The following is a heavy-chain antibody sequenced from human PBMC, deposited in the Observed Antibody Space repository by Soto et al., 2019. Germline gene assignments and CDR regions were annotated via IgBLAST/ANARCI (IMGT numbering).Heavy chain of an antibody. CDR1: GFTFSSYA. CDR3: ARAHRRSLRYFDWLPGLDAFDI. Sequence: GGSLRLSCAASGFTFSSYAMHWVRQAPGKGLEYVSAISSNGGSTYYANSVKGRFTISRDNSKNTLYLQMGSLRAEDMAVYYCARAHRRSLRYFDWLPGLDAFDIWGQGTMVTVSS. CDR2: ISSNGGST. D-gene: IGHD3-9*01. V-gene: IGHV3-64*01. J-gene: IGHJ3*02.